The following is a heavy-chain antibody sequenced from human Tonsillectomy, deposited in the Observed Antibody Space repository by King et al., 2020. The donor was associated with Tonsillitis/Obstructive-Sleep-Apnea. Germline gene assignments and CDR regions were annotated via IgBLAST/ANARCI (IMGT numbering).Heavy chain of an antibody. CDR2: IKSKGDGGET. D-gene: IGHD3-9*01. Sequence: VQLVESGGGLVKPGGSLRLSCAASGFTFSNAWMNWVRQAPGKGLEWVGRIKSKGDGGETDYAAPVKGSFTISRDDSKNTLYLQMNSLKTEDKAVYYCTTDILTGYPFDYWGQGTLVTVSS. J-gene: IGHJ4*02. CDR1: GFTFSNAW. CDR3: TTDILTGYPFDY. V-gene: IGHV3-15*01.